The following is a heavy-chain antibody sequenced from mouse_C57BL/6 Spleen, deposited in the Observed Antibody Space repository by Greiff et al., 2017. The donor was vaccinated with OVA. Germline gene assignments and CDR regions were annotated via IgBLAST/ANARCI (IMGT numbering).Heavy chain of an antibody. D-gene: IGHD2-3*01. Sequence: EVKLMESGGDLVKPGGSLKLSCAASGFTFSSYGMSWVRQTPDKRLEWVATISSGGSYTYYPDSVKGRFTISRDNAKNTLYLQMSSLKSEDTAMYYCARPGYDYGYFDVWGTGTTVTVSS. J-gene: IGHJ1*03. V-gene: IGHV5-6*01. CDR2: ISSGGSYT. CDR3: ARPGYDYGYFDV. CDR1: GFTFSSYG.